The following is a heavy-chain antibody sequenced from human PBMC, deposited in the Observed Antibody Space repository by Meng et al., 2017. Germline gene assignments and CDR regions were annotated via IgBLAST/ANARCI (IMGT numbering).Heavy chain of an antibody. CDR3: ARGQPTAEDGRGFADY. V-gene: IGHV1-69*06. Sequence: GEPVELGAEVKKPGSSVQVPCKASGGTFSSYAISWVRQAPGQGLEWMGGIIPIFGTANYAQKFQGRVTITADKSTSTAYMELRSLRSDDTGVYYCARGQPTAEDGRGFADYWGQGTLVTVSS. CDR2: IIPIFGTA. D-gene: IGHD6-13*01. CDR1: GGTFSSYA. J-gene: IGHJ4*02.